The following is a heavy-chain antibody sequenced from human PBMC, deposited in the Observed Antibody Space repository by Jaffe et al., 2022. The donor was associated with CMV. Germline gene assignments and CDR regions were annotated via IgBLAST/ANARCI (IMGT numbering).Heavy chain of an antibody. CDR3: ARDRATKWELPPRSFGFDP. Sequence: EVQLVESGGGLVKPGGSLRLSCAASGFTFSSYSMNWVRQAPGKGLEWVSSISSSSSYIYYADSVKGRFTISRDNAKNSLYLQMNSLRAEDTAVYYCARDRATKWELPPRSFGFDPWGQGTLVTVSS. J-gene: IGHJ5*02. V-gene: IGHV3-21*01. CDR2: ISSSSSYI. CDR1: GFTFSSYS. D-gene: IGHD1-26*01.